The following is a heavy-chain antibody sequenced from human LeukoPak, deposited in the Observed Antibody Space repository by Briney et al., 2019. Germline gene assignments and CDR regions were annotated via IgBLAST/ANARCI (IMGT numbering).Heavy chain of an antibody. D-gene: IGHD5-18*01. V-gene: IGHV4-34*01. CDR1: GGSFSGYY. J-gene: IGHJ4*02. CDR2: INHSGST. CDR3: ARTRGGGYSYGAKIYFDY. Sequence: SETLSLTCAVYGGSFSGYYWSWIRQPPGKGLEWIGEINHSGSTNYNPSLKSRVTISVDTSKNQFSLKLSSVTAADTAVYYCARTRGGGYSYGAKIYFDYWGQGTLVTVSS.